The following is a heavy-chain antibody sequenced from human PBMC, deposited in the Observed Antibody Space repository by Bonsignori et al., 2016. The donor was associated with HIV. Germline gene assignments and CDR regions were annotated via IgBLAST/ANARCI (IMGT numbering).Heavy chain of an antibody. J-gene: IGHJ6*03. CDR3: ARGGNGFTVVRGVAIKPPAWPHFYFYMDV. V-gene: IGHV1-46*01. D-gene: IGHD3-10*01. Sequence: WVRQAPGQGLEWMGIINPSSGSTTYAQKFQGRVTMTRDTSTRTVYMELSSLRSEDTAVYFCARGGNGFTVVRGVAIKPPAWPHFYFYMDVWGSGTTVTVSS. CDR2: INPSSGST.